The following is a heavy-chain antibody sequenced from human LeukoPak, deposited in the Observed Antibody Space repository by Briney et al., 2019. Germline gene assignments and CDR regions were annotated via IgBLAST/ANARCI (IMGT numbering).Heavy chain of an antibody. CDR2: ISGSGGST. J-gene: IGHJ6*02. CDR3: AKDLGIDYYGLYYYYGMDV. D-gene: IGHD3-10*01. CDR1: GFTFSSYA. V-gene: IGHV3-23*01. Sequence: PGGSLRLSCAASGFTFSSYAMSWVRQAPGKGLEWVSAISGSGGSTYYADSVKGRFTISRDNSKNTLYLQMNRMRAEDTAVSYCAKDLGIDYYGLYYYYGMDVWGQGTTVTVSS.